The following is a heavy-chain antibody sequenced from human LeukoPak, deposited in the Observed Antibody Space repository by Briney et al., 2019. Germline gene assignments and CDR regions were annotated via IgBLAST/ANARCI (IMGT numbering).Heavy chain of an antibody. Sequence: PGGSLRLSCAASGFTFSSYSMNWVRQAPGKGLEWVAVISYDGSNKYYADSVKGRFTISRDNSKNTLYLQMNSLRAEDTAVYYCAQGSYSYGYGMPFDYWGQGTLVTVSS. CDR3: AQGSYSYGYGMPFDY. CDR2: ISYDGSNK. V-gene: IGHV3-30*18. D-gene: IGHD5-18*01. J-gene: IGHJ4*02. CDR1: GFTFSSYS.